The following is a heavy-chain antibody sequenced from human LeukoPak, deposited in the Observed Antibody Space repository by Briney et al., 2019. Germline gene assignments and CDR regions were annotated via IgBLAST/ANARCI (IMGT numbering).Heavy chain of an antibody. D-gene: IGHD2-15*01. CDR2: IYYSGST. CDR1: GGSVSSGSYY. V-gene: IGHV4-61*01. Sequence: SETLSLTCTVSGGSVSSGSYYWRWIRQPPGKGLERIGYIYYSGSTNYNPSLKSRVTISVDTSNNQFSLKLISVTAADTAVYYCARVPVVAATPDFDSWGQGTLVTVSS. CDR3: ARVPVVAATPDFDS. J-gene: IGHJ4*02.